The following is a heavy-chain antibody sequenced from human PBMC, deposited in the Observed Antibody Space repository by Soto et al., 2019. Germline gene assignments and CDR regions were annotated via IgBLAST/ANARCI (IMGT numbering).Heavy chain of an antibody. CDR2: IYYSGST. D-gene: IGHD2-15*01. CDR1: GGSISSGDYY. CDR3: ARLLPPNCSGGSCYFIGAFDI. Sequence: TLSLTCTVSGGSISSGDYYWSWIRQPPGKGLEWIGYIYYSGSTYYNPSLKSRVTISVDTSKNQFSLKLSSVTAADTAVYYCARLLPPNCSGGSCYFIGAFDIWGQGTMVTVSS. V-gene: IGHV4-30-4*01. J-gene: IGHJ3*02.